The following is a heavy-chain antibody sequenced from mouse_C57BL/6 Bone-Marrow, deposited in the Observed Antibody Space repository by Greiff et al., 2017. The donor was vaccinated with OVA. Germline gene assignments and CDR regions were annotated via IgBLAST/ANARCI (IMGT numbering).Heavy chain of an antibody. J-gene: IGHJ2*01. CDR1: GYTFTSYW. V-gene: IGHV1-69*01. CDR3: ARREGIYDGYYFDY. Sequence: VQLQQPGAELVMPGASVKLSCKASGYTFTSYWMHWVKQRPGQGLEWIGEIDPSDSYTNYNQKFKGKSTLTVDKSSSTAYMQLSSLTSEDSAVYYCARREGIYDGYYFDYWGQGTTLTVSS. D-gene: IGHD2-3*01. CDR2: IDPSDSYT.